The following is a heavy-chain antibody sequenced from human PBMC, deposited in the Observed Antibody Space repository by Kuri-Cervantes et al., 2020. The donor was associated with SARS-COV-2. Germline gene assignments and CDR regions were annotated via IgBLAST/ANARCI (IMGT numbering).Heavy chain of an antibody. Sequence: GESLKISCAASGFTFSSHWMHWVRQVPGTGLVWVSRITSDGSTTTYADSVKGRFTIPRDNAKNTLYLQMNSLRAEDTALYYCVRGGDGRIVGGDYCGQGILVTVSS. CDR3: VRGGDGRIVGGDY. D-gene: IGHD5-24*01. CDR2: ITSDGSTT. J-gene: IGHJ4*02. V-gene: IGHV3-74*03. CDR1: GFTFSSHW.